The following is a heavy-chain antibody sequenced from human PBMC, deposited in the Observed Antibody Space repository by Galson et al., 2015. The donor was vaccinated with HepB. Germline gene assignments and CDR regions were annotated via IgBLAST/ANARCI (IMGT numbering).Heavy chain of an antibody. CDR3: ARDRFCIAVAGSDWFDP. V-gene: IGHV1-46*01. CDR2: INPSGGST. J-gene: IGHJ5*02. Sequence: SVKVSCKASGYTFTSYYMHWVRQAPGQGLEWMGIINPSGGSTSYAQKFQGRVTMTRDTSTSTVYMELSSLRSEDTAVYYCARDRFCIAVAGSDWFDPWGQGTLVTVSS. D-gene: IGHD6-19*01. CDR1: GYTFTSYY.